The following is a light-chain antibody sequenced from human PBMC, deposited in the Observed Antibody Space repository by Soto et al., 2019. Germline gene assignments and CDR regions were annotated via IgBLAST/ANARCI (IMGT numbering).Light chain of an antibody. CDR1: QSVSSY. J-gene: IGKJ1*01. CDR2: DAS. CDR3: QQRRNGHT. V-gene: IGKV3-11*01. Sequence: EIVLTQSPATLSLSPGERATLSCRASQSVSSYLAWYQQKPGQAPRLLIYDASNRATGIPARFSGSGSGTDFTLTISSLEPEDFAVYYCQQRRNGHTFDQGTKVEIK.